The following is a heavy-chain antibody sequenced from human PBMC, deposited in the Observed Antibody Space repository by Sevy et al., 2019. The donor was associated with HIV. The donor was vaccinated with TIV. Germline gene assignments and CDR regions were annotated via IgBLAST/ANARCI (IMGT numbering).Heavy chain of an antibody. CDR1: GYTFTGQY. Sequence: ASVKVTGKASGYTFTGQYIHWVRQAPGQGLEWMGWINPNSGDTNYAQECQGRVTMTRDTSISTAYMELSGLKSDDTAVYYCSRDLRLRGYSYGCFDYWGQGTLVTVSS. J-gene: IGHJ4*02. CDR2: INPNSGDT. V-gene: IGHV1-2*02. D-gene: IGHD5-18*01. CDR3: SRDLRLRGYSYGCFDY.